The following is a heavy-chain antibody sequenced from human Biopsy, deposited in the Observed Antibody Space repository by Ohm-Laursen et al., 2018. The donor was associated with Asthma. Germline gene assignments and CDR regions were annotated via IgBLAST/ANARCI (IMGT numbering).Heavy chain of an antibody. D-gene: IGHD3-22*01. CDR3: ARGDSSNWSHYYFDY. CDR2: IYSGGTS. Sequence: SLRLSCTASGFTVSRDHMFWVRQAPGKGLEWVSVIYSGGTSHTADSVRGRFTISRDFSKNTLHLQMHSLRVGDTAVYYCARGDSSNWSHYYFDYWGQGTLVTVSS. V-gene: IGHV3-53*01. CDR1: GFTVSRDH. J-gene: IGHJ4*02.